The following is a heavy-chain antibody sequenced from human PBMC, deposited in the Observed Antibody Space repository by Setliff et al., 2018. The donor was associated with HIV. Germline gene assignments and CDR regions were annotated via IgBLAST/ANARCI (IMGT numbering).Heavy chain of an antibody. J-gene: IGHJ4*02. CDR1: DGSISSSGYY. V-gene: IGHV4-39*01. CDR3: ATGWGTLAPFDV. CDR2: IYYNGSI. D-gene: IGHD6-19*01. Sequence: PSETLSLTCIASDGSISSSGYYWGWIRQPPGKGLEWIGSIYYNGSIYYKSALKSRVTISADTSKNQFSLRLTSVTAAETAVYYCATGWGTLAPFDVWGQGALVTVSS.